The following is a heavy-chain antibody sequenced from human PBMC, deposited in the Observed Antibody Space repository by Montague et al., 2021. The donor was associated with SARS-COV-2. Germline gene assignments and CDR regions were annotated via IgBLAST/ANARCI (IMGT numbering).Heavy chain of an antibody. Sequence: SETLSLTCTVSGGSISSYYWSWIRQPPGKGLEWIGEISQSGNTKYNPSLQSRVSISLDTSGNQFSLKVSSVTAADTAIYYCARLGDGIVPSPILGLGPYYSFYYMDVWGKGTTVTVSS. CDR1: GGSISSYY. CDR2: ISQSGNT. D-gene: IGHD2-2*02. J-gene: IGHJ6*03. CDR3: ARLGDGIVPSPILGLGPYYSFYYMDV. V-gene: IGHV4-59*12.